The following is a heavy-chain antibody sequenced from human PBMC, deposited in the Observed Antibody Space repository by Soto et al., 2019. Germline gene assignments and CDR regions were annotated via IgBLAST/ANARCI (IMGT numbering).Heavy chain of an antibody. J-gene: IGHJ5*02. CDR3: ERDIDACLGESGFYP. CDR1: GFTFSSYG. D-gene: IGHD3-16*01. V-gene: IGHV3-33*01. Sequence: QVQLVESGGGVVQPGRSLRLSCAASGFTFSSYGMHWVRQAPGKGLEWVAVIWYDGRNKYYADSVKSGFTISRDNSKNRLYLRRTSLSAEDTAVYYCERDIDACLGESGFYPWGQGSLVTVSS. CDR2: IWYDGRNK.